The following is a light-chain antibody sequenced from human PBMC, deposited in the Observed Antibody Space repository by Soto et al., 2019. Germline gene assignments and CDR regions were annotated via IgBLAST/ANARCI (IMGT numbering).Light chain of an antibody. CDR2: GAS. CDR3: QQYGSSPTWT. J-gene: IGKJ1*01. Sequence: ETVLTQSPGTLSLSPGERAXXXXXXXXSVSSSYLAWYQQKPGQAPRLLIYGASSRATGIPDRFSGSGSGTDFTLTISRLEPEDFAVYYCQQYGSSPTWTFGQGTKVDIK. V-gene: IGKV3-20*01. CDR1: XSVSSSY.